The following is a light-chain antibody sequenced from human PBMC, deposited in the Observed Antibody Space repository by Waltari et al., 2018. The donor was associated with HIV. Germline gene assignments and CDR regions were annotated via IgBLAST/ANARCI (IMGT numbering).Light chain of an antibody. CDR3: SSYTSSSTYV. CDR2: DVS. CDR1: SSDVGGYIY. V-gene: IGLV2-14*03. Sequence: QSALTQPASVSGSPGQSITISCTGTSSDVGGYIYVSWYHQHPGKAPKLMIYDVSNRPSGVSNRFSGSKSGNTASLTISGLQAEDEADYYCSSYTSSSTYVFGTGTKVTVL. J-gene: IGLJ1*01.